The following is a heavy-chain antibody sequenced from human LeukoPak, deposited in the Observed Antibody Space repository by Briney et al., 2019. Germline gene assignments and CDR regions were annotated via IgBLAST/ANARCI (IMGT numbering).Heavy chain of an antibody. CDR3: ARLSGYCSSTSCTHFDY. D-gene: IGHD2-2*01. J-gene: IGHJ4*02. V-gene: IGHV5-51*01. Sequence: GESLKISCKGSGYSFTSYWIVWVRQMPGKGLEWMGIIYPGDSDTRYSPSFQGQVTISADKSISTAYLQWSSLKASDTAMYYCARLSGYCSSTSCTHFDYWGQGTLVTVSS. CDR2: IYPGDSDT. CDR1: GYSFTSYW.